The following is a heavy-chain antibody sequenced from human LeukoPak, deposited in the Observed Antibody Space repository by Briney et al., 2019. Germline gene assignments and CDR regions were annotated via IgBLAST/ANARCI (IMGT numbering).Heavy chain of an antibody. D-gene: IGHD2-2*01. Sequence: SDTLSLTCAVSGYSIISSNWWGWIRQPPGKELAWIVYFYYSGSIYYNPSLKSRVTMSVDTSKNQFSLKLSCVTAVDTAVYYCARNLPGYCSSTSCTTGAFDIWGQGTMVTVSS. CDR2: FYYSGSI. CDR3: ARNLPGYCSSTSCTTGAFDI. J-gene: IGHJ3*02. V-gene: IGHV4-28*05. CDR1: GYSIISSNW.